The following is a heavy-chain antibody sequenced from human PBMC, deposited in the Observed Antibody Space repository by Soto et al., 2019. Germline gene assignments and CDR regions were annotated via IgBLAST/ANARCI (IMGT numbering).Heavy chain of an antibody. CDR2: ISGSGGST. CDR1: GFTFSSYA. CDR3: ACYSGQYYYYYYYMDV. V-gene: IGHV3-23*01. Sequence: EVQLLESGGGLVQPGGSLRLSCAASGFTFSSYAMSWVRQAPGKGLEWVSAISGSGGSTYYADSVKGRFTISRDNSKNTLYLQMNSLTAEDTAVYYCACYSGQYYYYYYYMDVWGKGTTVTVSS. J-gene: IGHJ6*03. D-gene: IGHD2-15*01.